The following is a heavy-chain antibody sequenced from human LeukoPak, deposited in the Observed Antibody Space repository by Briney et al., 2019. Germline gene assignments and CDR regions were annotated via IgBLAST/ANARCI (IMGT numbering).Heavy chain of an antibody. J-gene: IGHJ1*01. Sequence: GWSLRLSCAASEFIFSTFSMSWVRQAPGKGLEWVANIKQDGSEKYYVDSVKGRFTISRDNAKNSLYLQMNSLRAEDTAVYYCARDPPLITAAGSRYFQHWGQGTLVTVSS. CDR2: IKQDGSEK. V-gene: IGHV3-7*01. D-gene: IGHD6-13*01. CDR1: EFIFSTFS. CDR3: ARDPPLITAAGSRYFQH.